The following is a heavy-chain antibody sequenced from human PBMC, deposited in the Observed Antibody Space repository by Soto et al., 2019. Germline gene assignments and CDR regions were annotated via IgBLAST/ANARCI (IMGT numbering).Heavy chain of an antibody. V-gene: IGHV4-59*08. J-gene: IGHJ6*02. CDR1: SVPARSHN. D-gene: IGHD4-17*01. CDR3: VRQGIDYLHGLVAV. CDR2: GYSTADT. Sequence: QVQLQQSAPRLVKPSETLSLTCTASSVPARSHNWGWIRQPPGRGLDRIGYGYSTADTAYNPSHRGQVTISADTSTNDISLTMNSVTAADTAVYYCVRQGIDYLHGLVAVWGQGTTVSVSS.